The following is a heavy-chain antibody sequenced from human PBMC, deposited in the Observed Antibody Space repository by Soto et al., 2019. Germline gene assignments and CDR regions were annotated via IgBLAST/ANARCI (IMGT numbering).Heavy chain of an antibody. V-gene: IGHV4-30-4*08. CDR3: ARAEPHTAMWNYGMDV. CDR1: GGSIKTGGYY. Sequence: PSETLSLTCTVSGGSIKTGGYYWSWIRQPPGKGLEWIGYIHYSGSTYYNPSLKSRVTISVDTSKNQFSLKLSSVTAANTAVYYCARAEPHTAMWNYGMDVWGQGTTVTVSS. CDR2: IHYSGST. D-gene: IGHD5-18*01. J-gene: IGHJ6*02.